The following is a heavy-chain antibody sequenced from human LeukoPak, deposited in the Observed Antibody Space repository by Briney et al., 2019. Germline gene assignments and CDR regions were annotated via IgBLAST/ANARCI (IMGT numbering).Heavy chain of an antibody. CDR1: GFTFSSYG. CDR3: ARVPPPNYDILTGNDY. V-gene: IGHV3-30*02. D-gene: IGHD3-9*01. CDR2: IRYDGSNK. J-gene: IGHJ4*02. Sequence: GGSLRLSCAASGFTFSSYGMHWVRQAPGKGLEWVAFIRYDGSNKYYADSVKGRFTISRDNSKNTLYLQMNSLRAEDTAVYYCARVPPPNYDILTGNDYWGQGTLVTVSS.